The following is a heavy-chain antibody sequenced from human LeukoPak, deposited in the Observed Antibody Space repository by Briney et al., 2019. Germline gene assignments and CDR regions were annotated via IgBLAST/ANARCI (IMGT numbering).Heavy chain of an antibody. D-gene: IGHD1-7*01. J-gene: IGHJ3*02. CDR2: VYTSGST. CDR1: GGSISGYY. V-gene: IGHV4-4*07. Sequence: SETLSLTCSVSGGSISGYYWTWIRQPAGKGLEWIGRVYTSGSTHYNPSLKTRLTMSVDTSKNQFSLKLSSVTAADTAVYYCARLITGTTTAFDIWGQGTMVTVSS. CDR3: ARLITGTTTAFDI.